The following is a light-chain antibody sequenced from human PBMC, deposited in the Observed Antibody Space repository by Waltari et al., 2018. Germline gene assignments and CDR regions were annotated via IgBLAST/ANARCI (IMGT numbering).Light chain of an antibody. CDR3: QHYVRLPAT. J-gene: IGKJ1*01. V-gene: IGKV3-20*01. CDR2: GAS. CDR1: QSVTRA. Sequence: EILLTQSPGTLSLSPGERAPLPCRASQSVTRALAWYQQKPGQAPRLLIYGASNRATGIPDRFSGSGSGTDFSLTISRLEPEDFAVYYCQHYVRLPATFGQGTKVEIK.